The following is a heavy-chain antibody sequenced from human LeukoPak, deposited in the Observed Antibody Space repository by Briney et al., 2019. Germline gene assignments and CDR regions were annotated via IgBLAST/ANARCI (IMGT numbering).Heavy chain of an antibody. Sequence: ASVKVSCKASGGTFSSYAISWVRQAPGQGLEWMGGIIPIFGTANYAQKFQGRVTITADESTSTAYMELSSLRSEDTAVYYCARGALEMATMDAFDIWGQGTMVTVSS. CDR2: IIPIFGTA. V-gene: IGHV1-69*13. D-gene: IGHD5-24*01. CDR1: GGTFSSYA. CDR3: ARGALEMATMDAFDI. J-gene: IGHJ3*02.